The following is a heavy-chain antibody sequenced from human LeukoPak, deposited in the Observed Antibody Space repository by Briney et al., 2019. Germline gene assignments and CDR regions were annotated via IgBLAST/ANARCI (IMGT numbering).Heavy chain of an antibody. CDR1: GYTLTGYY. V-gene: IGHV1-2*02. CDR3: ARVSRDYDPFFDY. D-gene: IGHD3-3*01. J-gene: IGHJ4*02. CDR2: INPNSGGT. Sequence: ASVKVSCKTSGYTLTGYYMHWVRQAPGQGLEWMGWINPNSGGTNYAQKFQGRVTMTRDTSISTAYMVPSRLRSDDTAVYYCARVSRDYDPFFDYWGQGTLVTVSS.